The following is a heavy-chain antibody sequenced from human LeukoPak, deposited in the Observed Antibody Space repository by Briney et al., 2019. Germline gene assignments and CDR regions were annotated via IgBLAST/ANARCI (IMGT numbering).Heavy chain of an antibody. CDR2: INTDSSFT. D-gene: IGHD1-26*01. CDR3: ARSSTGRAGATYNY. V-gene: IGHV3-21*01. CDR1: GFTFSAYT. Sequence: GGSLRLSCAASGFTFSAYTMNWVRQAPGKGLEWVSSINTDSSFTHYGDSVKGRFTISRDNTKNSLYLQMNSLRAEDTAVYYCARSSTGRAGATYNYWGQGTLVTVSS. J-gene: IGHJ4*02.